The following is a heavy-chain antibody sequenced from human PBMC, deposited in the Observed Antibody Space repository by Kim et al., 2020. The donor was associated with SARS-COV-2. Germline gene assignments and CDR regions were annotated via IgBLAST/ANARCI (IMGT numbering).Heavy chain of an antibody. CDR1: GFTFSSYE. Sequence: GGSLRLSCAASGFTFSSYEMNWVRQAPGKGLEWVSYISSSGSTIYYADSVKGRFTISRDNAKNSLYLQMNSLRAEDTAVYYCARESGNDYVWGSYRPVGYFDYWGQGTLVTVSS. CDR3: ARESGNDYVWGSYRPVGYFDY. J-gene: IGHJ4*02. V-gene: IGHV3-48*03. D-gene: IGHD3-16*02. CDR2: ISSSGSTI.